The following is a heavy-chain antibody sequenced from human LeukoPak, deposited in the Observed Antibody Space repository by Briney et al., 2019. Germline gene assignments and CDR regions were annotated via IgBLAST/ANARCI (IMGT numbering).Heavy chain of an antibody. CDR2: INPNSGGT. CDR3: ARDPAEGFGELLEYNWFDP. Sequence: ASVKVSCKASGYTFTGYYMHWVRQAPGQGLEWMGWINPNSGGTNYAQKFQGRVTMTRDTSINTAYMELSRLRSDDTAVYYCARDPAEGFGELLEYNWFDPWGQGTLVTVSS. V-gene: IGHV1-2*02. CDR1: GYTFTGYY. J-gene: IGHJ5*02. D-gene: IGHD3-10*01.